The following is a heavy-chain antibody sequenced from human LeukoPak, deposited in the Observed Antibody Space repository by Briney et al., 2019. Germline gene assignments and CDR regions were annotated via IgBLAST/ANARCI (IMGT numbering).Heavy chain of an antibody. CDR3: AADPPPRDYYDSSGYSGDAFDI. V-gene: IGHV1-58*01. J-gene: IGHJ3*02. D-gene: IGHD3-22*01. Sequence: GTSVKVSCKASGFTFTSSAVQWVRQARGQRLEWIGWIVVGSGNTNYAQKFQERVTITRDMSTSAAYMELSSLRSEDTAVYYCAADPPPRDYYDSSGYSGDAFDIWGQGTMVTVSS. CDR1: GFTFTSSA. CDR2: IVVGSGNT.